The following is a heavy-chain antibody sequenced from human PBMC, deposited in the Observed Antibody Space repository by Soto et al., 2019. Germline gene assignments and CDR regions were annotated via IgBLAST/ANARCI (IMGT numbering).Heavy chain of an antibody. D-gene: IGHD5-12*01. J-gene: IGHJ4*02. CDR3: VQTHKWLKFDY. CDR2: TYWDGSK. V-gene: IGHV2-5*02. Sequence: SGPTLVNPTQTLTLTCTFSGFSLTTNGVGVGWIRQPPGKALEWLALTYWDGSKRYSPSLKSRLTIMKDTSKNQVVLIMTNMDPVDTAKYYCVQTHKWLKFDYWGQGTLVTVSS. CDR1: GFSLTTNGVG.